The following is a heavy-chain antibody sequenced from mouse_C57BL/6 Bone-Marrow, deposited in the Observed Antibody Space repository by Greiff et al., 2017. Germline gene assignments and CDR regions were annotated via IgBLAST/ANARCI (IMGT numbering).Heavy chain of an antibody. D-gene: IGHD1-1*01. V-gene: IGHV5-6*01. CDR1: GFTFSSYG. CDR3: ARPFNPIYYGSSYNV. J-gene: IGHJ1*03. Sequence: EVHLVESGGDLVKPGGSLKLSCAASGFTFSSYGMSWVRQTPDKRLEWVATISSGGSYTYYPDSVKGRFTISRDNAKNTLYLQMSSLKSEDTAMYYCARPFNPIYYGSSYNVWGTGTTVTVSS. CDR2: ISSGGSYT.